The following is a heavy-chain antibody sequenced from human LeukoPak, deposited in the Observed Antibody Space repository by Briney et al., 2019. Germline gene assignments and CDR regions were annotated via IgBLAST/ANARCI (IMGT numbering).Heavy chain of an antibody. CDR2: ISSSGSTI. D-gene: IGHD5-12*01. CDR3: ARPGGRGYSGYDPSPLLY. Sequence: PGGSLRLSCAASGFTFSDYYMSWIRQAPGKGLEWVSYISSSGSTIYYADSVKGRFTISRDNAKNSLYLQMNSLRAEDTAVYYCARPGGRGYSGYDPSPLLYWGQGTLVTVSS. J-gene: IGHJ4*02. V-gene: IGHV3-11*04. CDR1: GFTFSDYY.